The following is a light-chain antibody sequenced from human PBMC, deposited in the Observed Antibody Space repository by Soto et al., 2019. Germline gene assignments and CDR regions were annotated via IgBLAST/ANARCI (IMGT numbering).Light chain of an antibody. Sequence: EIVLTQSPGTLSLSPGERATLSCRASQSVSSSYLAWYQQKPGQAPRLLIYGASSRATGIPDRFSGSGSGTDFTLTISRLEPEDCAVYYCQQYGSSPDTFGQGTKLEI. V-gene: IGKV3-20*01. J-gene: IGKJ2*01. CDR3: QQYGSSPDT. CDR2: GAS. CDR1: QSVSSSY.